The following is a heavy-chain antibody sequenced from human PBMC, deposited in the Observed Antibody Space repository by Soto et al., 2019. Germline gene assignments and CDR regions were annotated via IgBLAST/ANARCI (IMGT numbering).Heavy chain of an antibody. CDR3: ARERRGEFVSDY. D-gene: IGHD3-10*01. CDR2: ISYDGSDK. CDR1: GFTFSSYA. Sequence: QVQLVESGGGVVQPGRSLRLSCAASGFTFSSYAMHWVRQAPGKGLEWVAVISYDGSDKYYADSVKGRFTLSRDNSKSTLYLQMNSLRAEDTAVYYGARERRGEFVSDYWGQGTLVTVSS. V-gene: IGHV3-30-3*01. J-gene: IGHJ4*02.